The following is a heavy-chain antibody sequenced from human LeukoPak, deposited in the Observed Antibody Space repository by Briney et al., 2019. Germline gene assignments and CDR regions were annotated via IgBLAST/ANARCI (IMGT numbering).Heavy chain of an antibody. CDR3: ARGPPYYDFWSGYPR. CDR2: ISSSGSTI. J-gene: IGHJ4*02. Sequence: GGSLRLSCAASGFTFSDYYMSWIRQAPGKGLEWVSYISSSGSTIYYADSVKGRFTISRDNAKNSLYQQMNSLRAEDTAVYYCARGPPYYDFWSGYPRGGQGTLVTVSS. D-gene: IGHD3-3*01. CDR1: GFTFSDYY. V-gene: IGHV3-11*01.